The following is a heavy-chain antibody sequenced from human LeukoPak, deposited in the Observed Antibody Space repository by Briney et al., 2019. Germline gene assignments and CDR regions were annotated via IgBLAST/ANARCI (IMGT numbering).Heavy chain of an antibody. CDR3: ARARGFDY. CDR1: GFTFSSYA. J-gene: IGHJ4*02. D-gene: IGHD3-10*01. Sequence: GGSLRLSCAASGFTFSSYAMHWVRQAPGKGLEWVAVISYDGSNKYYADSVKGRFTISRDNSKNTLYLQMNSLRAEDTAVYYCARARGFDYWGQGTLVTVSS. V-gene: IGHV3-30-3*01. CDR2: ISYDGSNK.